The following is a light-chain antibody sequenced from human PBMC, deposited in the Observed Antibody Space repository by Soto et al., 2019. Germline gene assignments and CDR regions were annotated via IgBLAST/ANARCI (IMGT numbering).Light chain of an antibody. Sequence: EIVMTQSPATLSVSPGERVTLSCRASQDIRSSLAWYQQKPGQAPRLLIYGASSRATGIPVRFSGSGSGTDFTLTISRLEPEDFAVYYCQQYGSSPWTFGQGTKV. CDR3: QQYGSSPWT. V-gene: IGKV3-20*01. CDR2: GAS. CDR1: QDIRSS. J-gene: IGKJ1*01.